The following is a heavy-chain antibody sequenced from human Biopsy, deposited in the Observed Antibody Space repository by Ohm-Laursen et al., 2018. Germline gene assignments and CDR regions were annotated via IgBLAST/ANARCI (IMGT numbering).Heavy chain of an antibody. D-gene: IGHD3-16*01. CDR3: ARAVDYYDPYYYYGLDV. J-gene: IGHJ6*02. Sequence: SETLSLTCVVYGESFNGYYWSWIRQTPGKGLEWIGEINHSGRTNYNPSLKSRVTISVDTSKNQFSLKLRSVTAADTAVYYCARAVDYYDPYYYYGLDVWGQGTTVTVSS. CDR2: INHSGRT. V-gene: IGHV4-34*01. CDR1: GESFNGYY.